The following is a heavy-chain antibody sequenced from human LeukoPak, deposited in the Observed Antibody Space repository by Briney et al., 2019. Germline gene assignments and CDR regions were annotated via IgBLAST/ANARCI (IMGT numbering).Heavy chain of an antibody. V-gene: IGHV3-23*01. CDR1: GFTFSDYA. CDR3: AKAVAGRFDY. CDR2: ISSSGGST. J-gene: IGHJ4*02. Sequence: GGSLKLSCAAYGFTFSDYAMSWVGQAPGKGLEWVSAISSSGGSTYYADSVKGRFTISRDNSRYTLYLQMNSLRAEDTAVYYCAKAVAGRFDYWGPGNLGSVSS. D-gene: IGHD6-19*01.